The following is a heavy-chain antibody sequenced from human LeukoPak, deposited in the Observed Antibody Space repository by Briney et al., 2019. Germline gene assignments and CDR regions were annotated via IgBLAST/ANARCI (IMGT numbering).Heavy chain of an antibody. CDR3: ARGGIAAAGTFPRFDY. J-gene: IGHJ4*02. CDR2: IHNSGST. Sequence: SQTLSLTCTVSGASISTGSSYWSWIRQPAGEGLEWIGRIHNSGSTNYNPSLNSRVTISVDTSKNQFSLKLSSVTAADTAVYYCARGGIAAAGTFPRFDYWGQGTLVTVSS. CDR1: GASISTGSSY. D-gene: IGHD6-13*01. V-gene: IGHV4-61*02.